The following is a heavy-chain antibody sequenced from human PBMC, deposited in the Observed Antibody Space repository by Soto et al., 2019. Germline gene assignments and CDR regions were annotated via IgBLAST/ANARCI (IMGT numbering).Heavy chain of an antibody. CDR2: IYPGDSDT. D-gene: IGHD6-13*01. CDR3: ALAVVAAAGTHDAFDI. J-gene: IGHJ3*02. CDR1: GYSFTSYW. V-gene: IGHV5-51*01. Sequence: PGESLKISCKGSGYSFTSYWIGWVRQMPGKGLEWMGIIYPGDSDTRYSPSFQGQVTISADKSISTAYLQWSSLKASDTAMYYCALAVVAAAGTHDAFDIWGQGTMVTVSS.